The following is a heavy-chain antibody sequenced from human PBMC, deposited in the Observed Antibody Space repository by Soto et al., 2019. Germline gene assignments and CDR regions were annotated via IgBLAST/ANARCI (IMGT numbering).Heavy chain of an antibody. Sequence: PSETLSLTCTVSGGSISSGDYYWSWIRQPPGKGLEWIGYIYYSGSTYYNPSLKSRVTISVDTSKNQFSLKLSSVTAADTAVCYCARQDYYDSSGSEGTGGMDVWGQGTTVTVSS. CDR3: ARQDYYDSSGSEGTGGMDV. CDR2: IYYSGST. CDR1: GGSISSGDYY. D-gene: IGHD3-22*01. V-gene: IGHV4-30-4*01. J-gene: IGHJ6*02.